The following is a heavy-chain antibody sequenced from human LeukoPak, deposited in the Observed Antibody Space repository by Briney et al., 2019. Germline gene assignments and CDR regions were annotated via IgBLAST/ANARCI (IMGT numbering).Heavy chain of an antibody. V-gene: IGHV7-4-1*02. CDR1: GYTFTSYA. CDR3: ARSGPIIWFGELLFEY. J-gene: IGHJ4*02. Sequence: GASVKVSCKASGYTFTSYAMNWVRQAPGQGLEWMGWINTNTGNPTYAQGFTGRFVFSLDTSVSTAYLQISSLKAEDTAVYYCARSGPIIWFGELLFEYWGQGTLVTVSS. CDR2: INTNTGNP. D-gene: IGHD3-10*01.